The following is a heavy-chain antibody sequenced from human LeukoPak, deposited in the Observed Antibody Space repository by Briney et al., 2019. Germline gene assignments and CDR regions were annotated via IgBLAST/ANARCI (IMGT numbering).Heavy chain of an antibody. CDR3: ARGGAVVGIMDV. CDR2: IKSDGSST. D-gene: IGHD2-2*01. Sequence: GGSLRLSCAASRFTFSSYWMHWVRQAPGKGLVWVSRIKSDGSSTTYADSVKGRFTISRDNAKNTLYLQMNSLRAEDTAVYYCARGGAVVGIMDVWGKGTTVTVSS. CDR1: RFTFSSYW. V-gene: IGHV3-74*01. J-gene: IGHJ6*04.